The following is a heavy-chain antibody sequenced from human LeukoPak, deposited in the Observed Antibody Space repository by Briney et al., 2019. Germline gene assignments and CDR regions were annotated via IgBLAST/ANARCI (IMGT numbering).Heavy chain of an antibody. D-gene: IGHD5-24*01. J-gene: IGHJ4*02. CDR2: INHSGST. V-gene: IGHV4-34*01. CDR3: ASPNRRDGSFDY. Sequence: SLETLSLTCAVYGGSFSGYYWSWIRQPPGKGLEWIGEINHSGSTNYNPSLKSRVTISVDTSKNQFSLKLSSVTAADTAVYYCASPNRRDGSFDYWGQGTLVTVSS. CDR1: GGSFSGYY.